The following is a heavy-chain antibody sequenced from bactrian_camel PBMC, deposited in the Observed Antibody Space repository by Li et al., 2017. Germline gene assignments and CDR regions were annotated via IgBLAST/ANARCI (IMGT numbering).Heavy chain of an antibody. J-gene: IGHJ4*01. Sequence: HVQLVESGGGSVQVGGSLRLSCAASGYTYSSYCMGWFRQAPGKEREGVAAIDSDGSTSYADSVQGRFTISKDNAKNTLYLQMNSLKPEDTAIYYCAASLFWWLVTRPSEYDFWGQGTQVTVS. V-gene: IGHV3S26*01. CDR1: GYTYSSYC. CDR3: AASLFWWLVTRPSEYDF. D-gene: IGHD2*01. CDR2: IDSDGST.